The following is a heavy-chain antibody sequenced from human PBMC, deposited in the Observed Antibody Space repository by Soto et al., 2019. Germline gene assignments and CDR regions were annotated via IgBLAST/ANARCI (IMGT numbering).Heavy chain of an antibody. D-gene: IGHD6-13*01. CDR3: AKEPPDPLSSSFYNWFDP. CDR2: ISGSGGST. Sequence: QLGGPLRLSCAASGFTFSSYAMSWVRQAPGKGLEWVSAISGSGGSTYYADSVKGRFTISRDNSKNTLYLQMNSLRAEDTAVYYCAKEPPDPLSSSFYNWFDPWGQGTLVTVSS. V-gene: IGHV3-23*01. J-gene: IGHJ5*02. CDR1: GFTFSSYA.